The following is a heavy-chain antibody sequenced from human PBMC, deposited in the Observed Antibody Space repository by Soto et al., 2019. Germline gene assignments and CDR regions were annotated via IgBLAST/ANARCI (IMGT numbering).Heavy chain of an antibody. CDR1: GFTFSNHA. V-gene: IGHV3-23*01. CDR2: ISGNGIST. Sequence: EVQLLESGGGLVQPGGSLRLSCAASGFTFSNHAMSWVRQAPGKGLEWVSAISGNGISTYYADSVRGRFTISGDNSKNTLYLPMNRLRADDTAVYYCARDAIAMVRGTNNWFDPWGQGTLVTVST. J-gene: IGHJ5*02. D-gene: IGHD3-10*01. CDR3: ARDAIAMVRGTNNWFDP.